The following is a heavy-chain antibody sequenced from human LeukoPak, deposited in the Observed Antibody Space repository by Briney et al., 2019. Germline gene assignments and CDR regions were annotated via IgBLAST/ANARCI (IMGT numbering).Heavy chain of an antibody. V-gene: IGHV1-46*01. J-gene: IGHJ4*02. CDR1: GYTFTTYY. Sequence: ASVKVSCKASGYTFTTYYMHWLRQAPGQGLEWMGIINLSGGGTTYAQNFQGRVTMTRDTSIRTAYLELASLRSDDTAMYYCARDGSVESGHYYFDFWGQGTLVTVSS. CDR2: INLSGGGT. CDR3: ARDGSVESGHYYFDF. D-gene: IGHD3-10*01.